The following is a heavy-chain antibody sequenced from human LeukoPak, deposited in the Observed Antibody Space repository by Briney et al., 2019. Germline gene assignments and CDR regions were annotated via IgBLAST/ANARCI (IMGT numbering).Heavy chain of an antibody. J-gene: IGHJ4*02. Sequence: ASVKVSCKASGYTFTGYYMHWLRQAPGQRLEWMGRINPNSGGTNYAQKFQGRVTITRDTSISTAYMELSRLRSDDTAVYYCARGRAGVDYWGQGTLVTVSS. V-gene: IGHV1-2*06. CDR1: GYTFTGYY. CDR3: ARGRAGVDY. D-gene: IGHD6-19*01. CDR2: INPNSGGT.